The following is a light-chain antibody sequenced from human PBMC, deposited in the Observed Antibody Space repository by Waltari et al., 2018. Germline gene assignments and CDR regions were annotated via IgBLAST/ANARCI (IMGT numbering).Light chain of an antibody. J-gene: IGKJ2*01. Sequence: EIVMTQSPATLSVSPGERATLSCRASQSVSSNLAWYQQKRGQAPKVLIYGASTRATGIPARFSGSVSGTEFTLIISSLQSEDSADYYCQQYYNWPPQFGQGTKLEIK. V-gene: IGKV3-15*01. CDR3: QQYYNWPPQ. CDR2: GAS. CDR1: QSVSSN.